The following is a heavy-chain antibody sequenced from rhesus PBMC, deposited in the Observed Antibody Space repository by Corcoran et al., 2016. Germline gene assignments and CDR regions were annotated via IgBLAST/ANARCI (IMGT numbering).Heavy chain of an antibody. V-gene: IGHV4-147*01. CDR1: GGSISSYW. CDR3: AKDMPGYSSGWYGDY. Sequence: QVQLQESGPGVVKPSETLSLTCAVSGGSISSYWWGWIRQPPGKGLEWIGQIYGGRGSNTTNQSRKRRVTSSSATSKNRFSLKLSAVTAADAAVYYCAKDMPGYSSGWYGDYWGQGVLVTVSS. D-gene: IGHD6-31*01. J-gene: IGHJ4*01. CDR2: IYGGRGSN.